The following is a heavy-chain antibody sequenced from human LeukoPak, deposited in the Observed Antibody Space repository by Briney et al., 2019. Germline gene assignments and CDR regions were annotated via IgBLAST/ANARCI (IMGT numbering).Heavy chain of an antibody. Sequence: GGSLRLSCAASGFTFSSYSMNWVRQAPGKGLEWVSYISSSSSYIYYADSVKGRFTISRDNAKNSLYLQMNSLRAEDTAVYYCASRYCSGGSCYSGWGAGFDPWGQGTLVTVSX. CDR3: ASRYCSGGSCYSGWGAGFDP. J-gene: IGHJ5*02. V-gene: IGHV3-21*01. CDR2: ISSSSSYI. D-gene: IGHD2-15*01. CDR1: GFTFSSYS.